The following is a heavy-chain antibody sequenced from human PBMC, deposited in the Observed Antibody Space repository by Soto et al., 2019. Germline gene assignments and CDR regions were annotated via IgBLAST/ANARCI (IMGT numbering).Heavy chain of an antibody. CDR3: ASPSTYYYGSGSPYYYYGMDV. J-gene: IGHJ6*02. CDR2: IDPSDSYT. V-gene: IGHV5-10-1*01. Sequence: GESLKISCKGSGYSFTSYWISWVRQMPGKGLEWMGRIDPSDSYTNYSPSFQGHVTISADRSISTAYLQWSSLKASDTAMYYCASPSTYYYGSGSPYYYYGMDVWGQGTTVTVSS. D-gene: IGHD3-10*01. CDR1: GYSFTSYW.